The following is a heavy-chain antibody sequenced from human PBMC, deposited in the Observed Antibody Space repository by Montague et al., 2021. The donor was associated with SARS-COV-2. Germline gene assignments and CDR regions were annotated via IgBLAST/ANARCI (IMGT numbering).Heavy chain of an antibody. J-gene: IGHJ6*02. CDR3: ARDLFVAATKTYYYYYGMDV. D-gene: IGHD2-15*01. CDR1: GGSISSGGYY. CDR2: IYYSGST. V-gene: IGHV4-31*03. Sequence: TRSLTCTVSGGSISSGGYYWSWIRQHPGKGLEWIGYIYYSGSTYYNPSLKSRVTISVDTSKNQFSLKLSSVTAADTAVYYCARDLFVAATKTYYYYYGMDVWGQGTTVTVSS.